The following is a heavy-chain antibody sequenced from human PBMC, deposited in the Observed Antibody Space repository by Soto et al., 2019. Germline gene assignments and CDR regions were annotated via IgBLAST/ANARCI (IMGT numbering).Heavy chain of an antibody. J-gene: IGHJ4*02. CDR1: GGTFSSYA. CDR2: IIPIFGTA. D-gene: IGHD2-15*01. Sequence: ASVKVSCKASGGTFSSYAISWVRQAPGQGLEWMGGIIPIFGTANYAQKFQGRVTITADESTSTAYMELSSLRSEDTAVYYCARALREGSAPSDWGQGTLVTVSS. CDR3: ARALREGSAPSD. V-gene: IGHV1-69*13.